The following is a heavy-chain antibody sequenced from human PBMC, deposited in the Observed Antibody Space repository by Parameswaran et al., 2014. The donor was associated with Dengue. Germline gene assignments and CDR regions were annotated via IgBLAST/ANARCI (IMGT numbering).Heavy chain of an antibody. CDR3: ASTPTYYDILTGYYDYYGMDV. Sequence: VRQAPGRAGVDWSIYYSGSTYYNPSLKSRVTISVDTSKNQFSLKLSSVTAADTAVYYCASTPTYYDILTGYYDYYGMDVWGQGDHGHRLL. CDR2: IYYSGST. D-gene: IGHD3-9*01. V-gene: IGHV4-39*01. J-gene: IGHJ6*02.